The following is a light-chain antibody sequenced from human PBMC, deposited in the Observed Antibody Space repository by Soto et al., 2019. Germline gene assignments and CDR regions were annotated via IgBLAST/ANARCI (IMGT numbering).Light chain of an antibody. V-gene: IGLV1-44*01. Sequence: QSVLTQPPSASGTPGQRVTIFCSGSSSNIGTNTVIWYQQLPGAAPKLLIYSDNQRPSGVPDRFSCSKSGTSASLAISGRQSEDEADYFCAAWDDSLVGFGGGTKVTVL. J-gene: IGLJ2*01. CDR3: AAWDDSLVG. CDR2: SDN. CDR1: SSNIGTNT.